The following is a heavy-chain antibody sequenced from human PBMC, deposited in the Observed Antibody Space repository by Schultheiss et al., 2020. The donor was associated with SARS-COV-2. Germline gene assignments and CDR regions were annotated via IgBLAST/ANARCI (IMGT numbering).Heavy chain of an antibody. J-gene: IGHJ6*01. Sequence: SVKVSCKASGYTFTGYYMHWVRQAPGQGLEWMGRIIPIFGTANYAQKFQGRVTITADKSTSTAYMELSSLRSEDTAVYYCAREAGSGRFLGVYYGMDVWGPGKTVTVSS. V-gene: IGHV1-69*06. CDR2: IIPIFGTA. D-gene: IGHD1-26*01. CDR1: GYTFTGYY. CDR3: AREAGSGRFLGVYYGMDV.